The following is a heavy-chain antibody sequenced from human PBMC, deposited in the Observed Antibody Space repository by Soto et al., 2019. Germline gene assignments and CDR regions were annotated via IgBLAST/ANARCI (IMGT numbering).Heavy chain of an antibody. CDR3: VKEGKMGVEGFDF. CDR1: GFTFSSYA. J-gene: IGHJ4*02. Sequence: GGSLRLSCAASGFTFSSYAMSWVRQAPGKGLEWVSAISGSGGSTYYADSVKGRFTISRDNSKNTLYLQMNSLRAEDTAIYYCVKEGKMGVEGFDFCGQGTLVTVSS. D-gene: IGHD1-26*01. CDR2: ISGSGGST. V-gene: IGHV3-23*01.